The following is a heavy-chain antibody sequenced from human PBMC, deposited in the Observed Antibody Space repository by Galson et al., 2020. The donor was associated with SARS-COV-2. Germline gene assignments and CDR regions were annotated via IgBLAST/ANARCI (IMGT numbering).Heavy chain of an antibody. D-gene: IGHD3-10*01. V-gene: IGHV3-15*01. J-gene: IGHJ4*01. CDR3: ATDDAAAGSGEFDY. CDR2: VTSKSDGETR. CDR1: GFSFSHAW. Sequence: GGSLRLSCAASGFSFSHAWMSWVRRAPGQGLEWVGRVTSKSDGETREYAASVKGRFTVSSDDSKNTLYLQMNSLRSEDTGVYYCATDDAAAGSGEFDYWGHGTLVTVSS.